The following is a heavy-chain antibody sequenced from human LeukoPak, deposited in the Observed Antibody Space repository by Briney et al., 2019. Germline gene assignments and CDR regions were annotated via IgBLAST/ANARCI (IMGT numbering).Heavy chain of an antibody. CDR2: IKSKTDGGTT. J-gene: IGHJ4*02. Sequence: GGSLRLSCAASGFTFSNAWMSWVRQAPGKGLEWVGRIKSKTDGGTTDYAAPVKGRFTISRDDSKNTLYLQMNSLKTEDTAVYYCTTTYYYDSSGYQDYWGQGTLVTVSS. D-gene: IGHD3-22*01. CDR1: GFTFSNAW. CDR3: TTTYYYDSSGYQDY. V-gene: IGHV3-15*01.